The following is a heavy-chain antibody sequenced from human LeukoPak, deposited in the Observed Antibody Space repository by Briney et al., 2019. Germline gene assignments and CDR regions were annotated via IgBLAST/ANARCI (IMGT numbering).Heavy chain of an antibody. J-gene: IGHJ4*02. CDR2: IIPIFGTA. Sequence: EASVKVSCKASGGTFSSYAISWVRQAPGQGLEWMGGIIPIFGTANYAQKFQGRVTITADESTSTAYMELSSLRSEDTAVYYCAAGGRYDFWSGYYDYFDYWGQGTLVTVSS. V-gene: IGHV1-69*01. CDR3: AAGGRYDFWSGYYDYFDY. D-gene: IGHD3-3*01. CDR1: GGTFSSYA.